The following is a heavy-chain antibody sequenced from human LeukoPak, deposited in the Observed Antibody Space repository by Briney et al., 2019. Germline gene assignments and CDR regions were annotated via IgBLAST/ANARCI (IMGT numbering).Heavy chain of an antibody. CDR2: ISGSGGST. J-gene: IGHJ4*02. Sequence: GGSLRLSCAASGFTFSSYAMSWVRQAPGKGLEWVSAISGSGGSTYYADSVKGRFTISRDDSRNTLSLQMNSLRVEDTAVYYCARDLAWGAFDYWGQGILVAVSS. CDR3: ARDLAWGAFDY. CDR1: GFTFSSYA. D-gene: IGHD7-27*01. V-gene: IGHV3-23*01.